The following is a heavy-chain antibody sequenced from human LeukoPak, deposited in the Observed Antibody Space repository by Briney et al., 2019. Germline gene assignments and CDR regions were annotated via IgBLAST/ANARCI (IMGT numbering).Heavy chain of an antibody. CDR2: IKQDGSEK. V-gene: IGHV3-7*01. CDR1: GFTFSSYW. J-gene: IGHJ4*02. Sequence: PGGSLRLSCAASGFTFSSYWMSWVRQAPGKGLEWVANIKQDGSEKYYVDSVKGRFTIPRDNAKNSLYLQMNSLRAEDTAVYYCARHGSGSYLLTFDYWGQGTLVTVSS. D-gene: IGHD3-10*01. CDR3: ARHGSGSYLLTFDY.